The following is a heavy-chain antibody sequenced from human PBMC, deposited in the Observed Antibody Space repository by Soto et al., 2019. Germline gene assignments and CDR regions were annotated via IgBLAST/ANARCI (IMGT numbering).Heavy chain of an antibody. CDR3: AKDGETTVAARLLDS. Sequence: PGGSLRLSCEASGFNFSHYAMHWVRQAPGKGLEWLAIISLEGSNKYSAKPVKDRFTISRDNSKSTLYLQMNRVRPEDTAVYYCAKDGETTVAARLLDSWGQGSPVTVSS. D-gene: IGHD6-19*01. CDR1: GFNFSHYA. J-gene: IGHJ4*02. CDR2: ISLEGSNK. V-gene: IGHV3-30*18.